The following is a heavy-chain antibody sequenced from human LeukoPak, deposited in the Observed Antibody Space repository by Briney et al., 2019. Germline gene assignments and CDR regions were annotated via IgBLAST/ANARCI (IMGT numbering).Heavy chain of an antibody. D-gene: IGHD3-3*01. CDR2: IKQDGSEK. J-gene: IGHJ4*02. CDR1: GFTFSSYW. CDR3: AKDTYYDFWSGSSHIDY. Sequence: GGSLRLSCAASGFTFSSYWMSWVRQAPGKGLEWVANIKQDGSEKYYVDSVKGRFTISRDNAKNSLYLQMNSLRAEDTALYYCAKDTYYDFWSGSSHIDYWGQGTLVTVSS. V-gene: IGHV3-7*03.